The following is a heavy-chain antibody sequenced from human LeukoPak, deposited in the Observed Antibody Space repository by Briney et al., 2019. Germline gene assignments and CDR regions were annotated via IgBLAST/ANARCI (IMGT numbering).Heavy chain of an antibody. CDR2: IYYSGST. V-gene: IGHV4-59*12. Sequence: SETLSLTCTVSGGSISSYYWSWIRQPPGKGLEWIGYIYYSGSTNYNPSLKSRVTMSVDTSKNQFSLKLSSVTAADTAVCYCASYRYDSSGYYHDYWGQGTLVTVSS. CDR1: GGSISSYY. CDR3: ASYRYDSSGYYHDY. J-gene: IGHJ4*02. D-gene: IGHD3-22*01.